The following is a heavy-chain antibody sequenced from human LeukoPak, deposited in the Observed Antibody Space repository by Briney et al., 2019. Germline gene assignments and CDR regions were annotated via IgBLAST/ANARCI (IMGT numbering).Heavy chain of an antibody. CDR2: IYYTGST. CDR1: GGSISGSRYY. CDR3: ARGIAGDFDY. Sequence: TPSETLSLTCTVSGGSISGSRYYWDWIRQPPGKGLEWIGNIYYTGSTFYNPSLKSRVTISVDTSKNQFSLKLNSVTAADTAVYYCARGIAGDFDYWGQGTLVTVSS. J-gene: IGHJ4*02. V-gene: IGHV4-39*07. D-gene: IGHD6-13*01.